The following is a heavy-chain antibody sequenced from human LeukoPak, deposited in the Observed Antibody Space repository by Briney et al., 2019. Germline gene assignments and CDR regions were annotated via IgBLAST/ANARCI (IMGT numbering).Heavy chain of an antibody. CDR3: AKGDYGTRPPYFDY. CDR1: GFTFDDYA. V-gene: IGHV3-9*01. CDR2: ISWNSGSI. D-gene: IGHD3-16*01. J-gene: IGHJ4*02. Sequence: GGSLRLSCAASGFTFDDYAMHWVRQAPGKGLEWVSGISWNSGSIGYAYSVKGRFTISRDNAKNSLYLQMNSLRAEDTALYYCAKGDYGTRPPYFDYWGQGTLVTVSS.